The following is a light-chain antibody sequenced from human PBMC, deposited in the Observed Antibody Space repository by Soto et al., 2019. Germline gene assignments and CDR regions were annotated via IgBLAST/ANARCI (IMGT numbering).Light chain of an antibody. J-gene: IGKJ2*01. CDR2: GAS. CDR3: QQYKNWPHT. Sequence: IVMTQSPATLSVSPWERATLSCKASQSVSSSLAWYQQKPGRSPRLLIYGASTRATGIPARFSGSGSGTEFTLTINSLQSEDFAVYYCQQYKNWPHTFGQGTKVDIK. V-gene: IGKV3-15*01. CDR1: QSVSSS.